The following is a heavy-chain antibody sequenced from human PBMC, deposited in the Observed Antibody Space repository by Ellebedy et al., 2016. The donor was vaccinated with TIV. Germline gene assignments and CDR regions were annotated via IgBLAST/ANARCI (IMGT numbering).Heavy chain of an antibody. V-gene: IGHV1-18*04. CDR3: ARDTSRNQYQLFGPFDS. J-gene: IGHJ4*02. CDR2: TIPILGMT. Sequence: ASVKVSCKASGYTFTSYGINWVRQAPGQGLEWMGRTIPILGMTNYAQKLQGRVTMTTDTSTSTVYMELNRLRSEDTAVYYCARDTSRNQYQLFGPFDSWGQGTHVTVST. CDR1: GYTFTSYG. D-gene: IGHD2-2*01.